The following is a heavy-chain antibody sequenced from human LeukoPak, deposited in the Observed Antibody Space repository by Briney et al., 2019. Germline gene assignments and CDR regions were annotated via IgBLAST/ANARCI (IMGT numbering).Heavy chain of an antibody. J-gene: IGHJ4*02. CDR2: ISYDGSNK. CDR3: AKGTGFDY. CDR1: GFTFSSYG. Sequence: GGSLRLSCAASGFTFSSYGMHWVRQAPGKGLEWVAVISYDGSNKYYADSVKGRFTISRDNSKNTLYLQMNSLRAEDTAVYYCAKGTGFDYGGQGTLVPVSS. V-gene: IGHV3-30*18. D-gene: IGHD3-10*01.